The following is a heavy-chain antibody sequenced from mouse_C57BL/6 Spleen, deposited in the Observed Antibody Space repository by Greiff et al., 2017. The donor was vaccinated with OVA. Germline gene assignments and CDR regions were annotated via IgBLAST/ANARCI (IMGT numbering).Heavy chain of an antibody. J-gene: IGHJ3*01. CDR2: IYPGNSDT. Sequence: EVQLQQSGTVLARPGASVKMSCKTSGYTFTSYWMHWVKQRPGQGLEWIGAIYPGNSDTSYNQKFKGKAKLTAVTSVSTAYMELSSLTNEDSAVYYWTRKGVYYEFAYWGQGTLVTVSA. CDR3: TRKGVYYEFAY. D-gene: IGHD2-4*01. V-gene: IGHV1-5*01. CDR1: GYTFTSYW.